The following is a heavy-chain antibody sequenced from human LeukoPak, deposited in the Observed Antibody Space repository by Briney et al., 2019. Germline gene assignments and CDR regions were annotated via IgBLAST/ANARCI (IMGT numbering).Heavy chain of an antibody. D-gene: IGHD3-22*01. CDR1: GGSISSSNW. CDR3: ARGYYYDSSGYVY. J-gene: IGHJ4*02. CDR2: IYHSGRT. V-gene: IGHV4-4*02. Sequence: SETLSLTCAGSGGSISSSNWWSWVRQPPGKGLEWIGEIYHSGRTNYNPSLKSRVTISVDKSKNQFSLKLSSVTAADTAVYFCARGYYYDSSGYVYWGQGTLVTVSS.